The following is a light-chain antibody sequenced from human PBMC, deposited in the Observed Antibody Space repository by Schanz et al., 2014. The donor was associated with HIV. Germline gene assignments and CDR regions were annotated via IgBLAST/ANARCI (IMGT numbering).Light chain of an antibody. CDR2: GAS. Sequence: EIVLTQSPGTLSLFPGERAALSCRASQTITSNFLAWYQQRPGQAPRLLIYGASNRATGVPDRFSGSGSGTDFILTISRLEPEDFAVYYCQQRLTFGGGTKVEIK. J-gene: IGKJ4*01. V-gene: IGKV3-20*01. CDR3: QQRLT. CDR1: QTITSNF.